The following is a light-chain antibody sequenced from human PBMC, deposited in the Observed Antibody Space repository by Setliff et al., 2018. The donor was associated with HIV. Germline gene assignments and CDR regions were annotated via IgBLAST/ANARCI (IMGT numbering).Light chain of an antibody. CDR2: DVS. CDR3: CSYTSSLTYV. J-gene: IGLJ1*01. Sequence: QSALAQPASVSGSPGQSITISCSGTSSDVGSYNFVYWYQQHPGKAPQLIIYDVSQRPSGVSSRFSGSKSGNTASLTISGLQAEDQADYYFCSYTSSLTYVFGTGTKVTVL. CDR1: SSDVGSYNF. V-gene: IGLV2-14*03.